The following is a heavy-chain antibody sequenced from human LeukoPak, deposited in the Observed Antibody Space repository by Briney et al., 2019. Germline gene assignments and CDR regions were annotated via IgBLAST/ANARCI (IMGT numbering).Heavy chain of an antibody. V-gene: IGHV3-21*01. J-gene: IGHJ4*02. CDR1: GFTFSSYS. CDR3: ARDSGYSGYGFDY. CDR2: ISSSSSYI. Sequence: GGSLRLSCAASGFTFSSYSMNWVRQAPGKGLEWVSSISSSSSYIYYADSVKGRFTISRHNAKNSLYLQMNSLRAEDTAVYYCARDSGYSGYGFDYWGQGTLVTVSS. D-gene: IGHD5-12*01.